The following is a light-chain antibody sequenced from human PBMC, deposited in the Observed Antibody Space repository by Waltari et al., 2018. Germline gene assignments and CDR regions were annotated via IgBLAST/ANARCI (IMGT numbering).Light chain of an antibody. CDR1: ESISSN. CDR3: QQYNSYSS. CDR2: KAS. Sequence: DIQMTQSPSTLSASVGDRVIITCRASESISSNLAWYQQKPGKAPKLLIYKASSLESGVPSRFSGSGSGTEFTLTISRLQPDDFAIYYCQQYNSYSSFGPGTNVDIK. J-gene: IGKJ3*01. V-gene: IGKV1-5*03.